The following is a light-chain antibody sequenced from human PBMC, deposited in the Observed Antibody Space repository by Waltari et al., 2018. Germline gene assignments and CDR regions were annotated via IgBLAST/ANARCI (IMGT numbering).Light chain of an antibody. J-gene: IGLJ2*01. Sequence: QSVLTQPPSVSGAPEQGVTISCTGGGSNIGAGSDVPWYQQFPGTAPKLLLFTNTNRPSGVPDRFSGSRSGASASLAITGLQAEDEGYYYCQSFDTNLSVIFGGGTKLTVL. CDR1: GSNIGAGSD. CDR2: TNT. CDR3: QSFDTNLSVI. V-gene: IGLV1-40*01.